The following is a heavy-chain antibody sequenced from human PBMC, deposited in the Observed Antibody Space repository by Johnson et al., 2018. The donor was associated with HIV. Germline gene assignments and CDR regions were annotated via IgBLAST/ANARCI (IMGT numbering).Heavy chain of an antibody. D-gene: IGHD6-6*01. V-gene: IGHV3-30*04. CDR3: AKVYSSSVPAPGI. CDR2: ISYDGSNK. Sequence: QMLLVESGGGVVQPGRSLRLSCAASGFTFSSYAMHWVRQAPGKGLEWVAVISYDGSNKYYADSVKGRFTISRDNSKNTLYLQMHSLRAEDTAVYYCAKVYSSSVPAPGIWGQGTMVTVSS. J-gene: IGHJ3*02. CDR1: GFTFSSYA.